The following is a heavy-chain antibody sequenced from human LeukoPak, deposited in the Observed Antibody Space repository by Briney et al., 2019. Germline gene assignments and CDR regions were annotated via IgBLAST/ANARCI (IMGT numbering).Heavy chain of an antibody. CDR3: ARARSSAAGLFDY. D-gene: IGHD6-13*01. V-gene: IGHV4-31*03. CDR1: GGSISSGGYY. CDR2: IYYAGST. Sequence: SETLSLTCTVSGGSISSGGYYWTWIRQHPEKGLEWIGYIYYAGSTYYNPSLKSRVTISVDTSKNHFSLKLSSLTAADTALYYCARARSSAAGLFDYWGQGTLVTVSS. J-gene: IGHJ4*02.